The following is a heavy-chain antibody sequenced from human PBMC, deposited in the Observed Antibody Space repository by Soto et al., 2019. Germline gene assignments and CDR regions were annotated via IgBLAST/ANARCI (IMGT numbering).Heavy chain of an antibody. J-gene: IGHJ1*01. CDR2: IYYSGST. CDR1: GGSISSSSYY. CDR3: ARPAVTAEYFQH. D-gene: IGHD2-21*02. V-gene: IGHV4-39*01. Sequence: SETLSLTCTVSGGSISSSSYYWGWIRQPPGKGLEWIGSIYYSGSTYYNPSLKSRVTISVDTSKNQFSLKLSSVTAADTAVYYCARPAVTAEYFQHWGQGTLVTVSS.